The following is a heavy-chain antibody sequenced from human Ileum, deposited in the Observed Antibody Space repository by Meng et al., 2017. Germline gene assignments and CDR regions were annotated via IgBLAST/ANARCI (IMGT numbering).Heavy chain of an antibody. Sequence: GESLKISCAVSGSTFSDLYMDWVRQAPGKGLEWVSRIRKRSDSRYTEYAASVQGRFIISRDDSKHSVYLQMNSLTTEDTAVYYCVRDYNGLGSYWGQGTLVTVSS. V-gene: IGHV3-72*01. D-gene: IGHD3-10*01. CDR1: GSTFSDLY. CDR2: IRKRSDSRYT. CDR3: VRDYNGLGSY. J-gene: IGHJ4*02.